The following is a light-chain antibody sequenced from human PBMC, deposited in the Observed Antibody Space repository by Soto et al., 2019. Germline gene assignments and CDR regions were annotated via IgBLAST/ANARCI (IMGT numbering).Light chain of an antibody. CDR1: QSVSSNY. Sequence: EIVLTQSPGTLSLSPGERATLSCRASQSVSSNYLAWYQQKPGQAPRLLISAASSRATGIPYRFSGSGSGTDFTLTISGLEPEDFAVYYCQLYGSSPFAFGPGTKVDIK. J-gene: IGKJ3*01. V-gene: IGKV3-20*01. CDR3: QLYGSSPFA. CDR2: AAS.